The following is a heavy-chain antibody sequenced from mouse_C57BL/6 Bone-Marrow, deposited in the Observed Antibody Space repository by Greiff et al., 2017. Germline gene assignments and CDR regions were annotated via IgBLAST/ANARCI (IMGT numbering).Heavy chain of an antibody. D-gene: IGHD1-1*01. J-gene: IGHJ2*01. Sequence: QVQLQQSGAELVRPGTSVKVSCKASGYAFTNYLIAWVKQRPGQGLEWIGVINPGSGGTNYTEKFKGKATLTADKSSSTAYMQLSSLTSEDSAVXFCETWGYGSLGLCDYWGQGTTLTVSS. CDR3: ETWGYGSLGLCDY. CDR2: INPGSGGT. CDR1: GYAFTNYL. V-gene: IGHV1-54*01.